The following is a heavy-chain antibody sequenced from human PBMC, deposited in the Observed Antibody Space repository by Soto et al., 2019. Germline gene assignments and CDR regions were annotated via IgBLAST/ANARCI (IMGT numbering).Heavy chain of an antibody. Sequence: EVQLLDSGGGLVQPGGSLRLSCAASGFTFSNYAMTWVRQGPGKGLEWVSGISGSGGRSYYADSVKGRFTISRDNSKSTLYLQMNRQRAEDTAVYYCAKDYFVWSSEQTYYFDYWGQGTLVTVSS. CDR2: ISGSGGRS. J-gene: IGHJ4*02. V-gene: IGHV3-23*01. CDR3: AKDYFVWSSEQTYYFDY. D-gene: IGHD3-16*01. CDR1: GFTFSNYA.